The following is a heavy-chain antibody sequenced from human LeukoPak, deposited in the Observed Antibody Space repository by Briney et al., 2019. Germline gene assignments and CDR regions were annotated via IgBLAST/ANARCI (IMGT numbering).Heavy chain of an antibody. CDR2: IYTSGST. V-gene: IGHV4-4*07. D-gene: IGHD3-22*01. J-gene: IGHJ4*02. CDR1: DGSISNYY. CDR3: ARVSNYYDSSGYYYIFDY. Sequence: SETLSLTCTVSDGSISNYYWSWIRQPAGKALEWIGRIYTSGSTNYNPSLKSRVTISVDKSKDQFSLRLSSVTGADTAVYYCARVSNYYDSSGYYYIFDYWGQGTLVTVSS.